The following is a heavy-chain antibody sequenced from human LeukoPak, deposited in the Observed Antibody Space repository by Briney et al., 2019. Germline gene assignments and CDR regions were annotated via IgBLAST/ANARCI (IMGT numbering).Heavy chain of an antibody. V-gene: IGHV3-30-3*01. J-gene: IGHJ4*02. D-gene: IGHD3-22*01. Sequence: GRSLRLSCAASGFTFSSYAMHWVRQAPGKGLEWVAVISYDGSNKYYADSVKGRFTISRDNSKNTLYLQMNSLRAEDTAVYYCAREPGHYDSSGAFDYWGQGTLVTVSS. CDR1: GFTFSSYA. CDR2: ISYDGSNK. CDR3: AREPGHYDSSGAFDY.